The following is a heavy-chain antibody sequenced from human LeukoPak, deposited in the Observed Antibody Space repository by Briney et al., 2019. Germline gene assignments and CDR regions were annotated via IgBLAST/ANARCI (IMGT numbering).Heavy chain of an antibody. CDR1: GYMVSDYY. V-gene: IGHV1-2*02. J-gene: IGHJ4*02. Sequence: GASVTVSCKTSGYMVSDYYMHWVGQAPGQGLEWMGWLRGDTGDTNSPQKFKGRVTMTRDTATNTAYMQLSRLTYDDTAIYFCARVRYNACDYWGQGTLVTVSS. CDR3: ARVRYNACDY. D-gene: IGHD1-1*01. CDR2: LRGDTGDT.